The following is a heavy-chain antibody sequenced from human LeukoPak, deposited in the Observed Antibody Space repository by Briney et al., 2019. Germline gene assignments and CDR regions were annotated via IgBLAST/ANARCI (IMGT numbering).Heavy chain of an antibody. CDR1: GDSISSSSYY. CDR3: ARHYGR. V-gene: IGHV4-39*01. J-gene: IGHJ4*02. Sequence: PSETLSLNCAVSGDSISSSSYYWGWIRQPPGKGLEWIGSIYYSGSTYYNPSLKSRVTISVDTSKNQFSLKLNSVTAADTAVYYCARHYGRWGEGTPVTVSS. D-gene: IGHD3-10*01. CDR2: IYYSGST.